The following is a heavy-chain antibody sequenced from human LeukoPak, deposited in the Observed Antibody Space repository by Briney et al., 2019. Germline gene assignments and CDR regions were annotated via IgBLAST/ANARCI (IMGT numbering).Heavy chain of an antibody. CDR2: MNPNSGNT. V-gene: IGHV1-8*01. J-gene: IGHJ6*03. D-gene: IGHD3-10*01. CDR1: GYTFTSYD. CDR3: ARSGSAMVRGVLFYMDV. Sequence: ASVKVSCKASGYTFTSYDINWVGQATGQGLEWMGWMNPNSGNTGYAQKFQSRVTMTRNTSISTAYMELSSLRSEDTAVYYCARSGSAMVRGVLFYMDVWGKGTTVTVSS.